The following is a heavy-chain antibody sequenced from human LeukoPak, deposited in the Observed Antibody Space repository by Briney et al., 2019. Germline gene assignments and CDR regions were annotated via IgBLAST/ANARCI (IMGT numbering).Heavy chain of an antibody. CDR3: AKEGPVRSGAEFDY. J-gene: IGHJ4*02. CDR1: GFTFSNYG. Sequence: SGGSLRLSCAASGFTFSNYGMSWVRQAPGKGLEWVSSISGSGDSTYYADSVKGRFTISRDNSKNTLYLQMNSLRAEDTAVYYCAKEGPVRSGAEFDYWGQGTLVTVSS. V-gene: IGHV3-23*01. CDR2: ISGSGDST. D-gene: IGHD3-3*01.